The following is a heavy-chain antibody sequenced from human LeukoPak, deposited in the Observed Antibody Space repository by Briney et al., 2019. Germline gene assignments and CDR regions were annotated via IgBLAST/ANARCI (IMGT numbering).Heavy chain of an antibody. D-gene: IGHD3-10*01. CDR2: ISGSGGST. J-gene: IGHJ6*02. Sequence: GGSLRLSCAASGFTFSSYAMSWVRQAPGKGLGWVSAISGSGGSTYYADSVKGRFTISRDNAKNSLYLQMNSLRAEDTAVYYCARDNYYGSGSYYQSPPSYYGMDVWGQGTTVTVSS. CDR3: ARDNYYGSGSYYQSPPSYYGMDV. CDR1: GFTFSSYA. V-gene: IGHV3-23*01.